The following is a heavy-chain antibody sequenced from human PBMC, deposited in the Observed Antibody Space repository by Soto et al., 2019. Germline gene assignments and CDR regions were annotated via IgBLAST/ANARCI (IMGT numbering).Heavy chain of an antibody. Sequence: QVQLVESGGGVVQPGRSLRLSCAASGFTFRSYGMHWVRQAPGKGLEWLAVISNDGAKKYLADSVKGRLTISRDNSRNPLYLQMTRVSAGDTAVYYCGKDTLDCSGGDCPLYYYYGMDVWGQGTTVTVSS. D-gene: IGHD2-21*02. V-gene: IGHV3-30*18. J-gene: IGHJ6*02. CDR3: GKDTLDCSGGDCPLYYYYGMDV. CDR2: ISNDGAKK. CDR1: GFTFRSYG.